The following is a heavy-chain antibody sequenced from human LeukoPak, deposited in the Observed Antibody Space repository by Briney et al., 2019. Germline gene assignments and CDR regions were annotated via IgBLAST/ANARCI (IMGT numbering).Heavy chain of an antibody. CDR3: ARVLFGGVIVIDY. V-gene: IGHV4-34*01. J-gene: IGHJ4*02. D-gene: IGHD3-16*02. CDR2: GSDSGGT. Sequence: SETLSLTCAVYGGSLNGHYWSWIRQSPGKGLEWIGEGSDSGGTKFNPSLKSRVTISVDTSKNQFSLKLSSVTAADTAVYYCARVLFGGVIVIDYWGQGTLVTVSS. CDR1: GGSLNGHY.